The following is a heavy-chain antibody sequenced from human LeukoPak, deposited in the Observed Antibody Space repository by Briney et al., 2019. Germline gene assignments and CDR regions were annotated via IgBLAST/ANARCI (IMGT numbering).Heavy chain of an antibody. CDR3: AKVLADSGYVVVY. V-gene: IGHV3-23*01. D-gene: IGHD5-12*01. CDR2: ISGSGGST. CDR1: GFTFSRYA. J-gene: IGHJ1*01. Sequence: PGGSLRLFCAASGFTFSRYAMSWVRQARGKGLEWVSAISGSGGSTYYADSVMRQFTIYRDDHKNTLYLQLNSLRADDTAVYDCAKVLADSGYVVVYWGQGTLVTVSS.